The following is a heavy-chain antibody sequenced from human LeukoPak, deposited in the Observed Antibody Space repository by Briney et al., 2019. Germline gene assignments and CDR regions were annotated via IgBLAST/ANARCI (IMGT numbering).Heavy chain of an antibody. CDR2: ISPSGTTM. V-gene: IGHV3-48*03. D-gene: IGHD3-22*01. CDR3: TRDLRIAMIADAFDL. CDR1: GFTFSRYE. J-gene: IGHJ3*01. Sequence: PGGSLRLSCAVSGFTFSRYEMSWIRQAPGKGLEWISYISPSGTTMYYVDSVKGRFTISRDNAKNSLYLQMNSLRAEDTAIYYCTRDLRIAMIADAFDLWGQGTMVTVSS.